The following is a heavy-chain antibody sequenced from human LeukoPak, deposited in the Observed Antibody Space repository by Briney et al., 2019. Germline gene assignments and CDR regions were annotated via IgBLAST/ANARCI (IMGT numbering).Heavy chain of an antibody. D-gene: IGHD3-16*02. V-gene: IGHV1-69*04. CDR1: GGTFSSYA. Sequence: ASVKVSCKASGGTFSSYAISWVQQAPGQGLEWMGRIIPILGIANYAQKFQGRVTITADKSTSTAYMELSSLRSEDTAVYYCARQASYDYVWGSYPIDYWGQGTLVTVSS. J-gene: IGHJ4*02. CDR3: ARQASYDYVWGSYPIDY. CDR2: IIPILGIA.